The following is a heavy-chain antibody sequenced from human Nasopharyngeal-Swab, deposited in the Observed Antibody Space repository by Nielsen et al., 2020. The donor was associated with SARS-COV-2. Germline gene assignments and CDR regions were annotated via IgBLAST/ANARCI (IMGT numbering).Heavy chain of an antibody. CDR1: GFTFSDSA. Sequence: GESLKISCAASGFTFSDSAIHWVRQASGEGLEWVARIRGKGKNYATAYSASVKGRFIIFRDDPTNTAYLQMNSLKTEDTAMYYCTRCGGGCYSGRDYWGQGTLVTVSS. CDR2: IRGKGKNYAT. J-gene: IGHJ4*02. D-gene: IGHD2-15*01. CDR3: TRCGGGCYSGRDY. V-gene: IGHV3-73*01.